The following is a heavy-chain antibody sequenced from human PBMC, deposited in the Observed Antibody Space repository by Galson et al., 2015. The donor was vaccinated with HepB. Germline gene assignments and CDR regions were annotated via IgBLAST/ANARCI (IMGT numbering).Heavy chain of an antibody. Sequence: SLRLSCAASGFTFDNYAMSWVRQAPGKGLEWVSAIGGDGFRTKYADSVKGRVIISRDNFQNTLHLQMNSLRGEDTALYYCAKGRAAAGTPPDHWGQGTLVTVSS. V-gene: IGHV3-23*01. J-gene: IGHJ5*02. D-gene: IGHD6-13*01. CDR2: IGGDGFRT. CDR3: AKGRAAAGTPPDH. CDR1: GFTFDNYA.